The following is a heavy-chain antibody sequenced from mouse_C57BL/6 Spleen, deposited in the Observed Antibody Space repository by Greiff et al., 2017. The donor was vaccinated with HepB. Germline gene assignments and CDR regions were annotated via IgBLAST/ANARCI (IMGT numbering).Heavy chain of an antibody. CDR1: GYSITSGYY. CDR2: ISYDGSN. J-gene: IGHJ4*01. D-gene: IGHD2-10*02. Sequence: EVKLVESGPGLVKPSQSLSLTCSVTGYSITSGYYWNWIRQFPGNKLEWMGYISYDGSNNYNPSLKNRISITRDTSKNQFFLKLNSVTTEDTATYYCAKYGNFYYYAMDYWGQGTSVTVSS. CDR3: AKYGNFYYYAMDY. V-gene: IGHV3-6*01.